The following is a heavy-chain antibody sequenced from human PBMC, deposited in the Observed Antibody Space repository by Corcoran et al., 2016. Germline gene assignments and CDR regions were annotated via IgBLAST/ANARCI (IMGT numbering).Heavy chain of an antibody. D-gene: IGHD6-19*01. CDR1: GYSFTSYW. Sequence: DVQLVRSGAEVKKPGQSLKISCKGSGYSFTSYWIGWVRQMPGKGLEWMGIIYPGDSDTRYSPSFHGPVTIPADKSISHDYLQWSSLKASDTAMYYCARHSDAYSSGGNFDYRSKGTLVTVSS. V-gene: IGHV5-51*01. J-gene: IGHJ4*02. CDR2: IYPGDSDT. CDR3: ARHSDAYSSGGNFDY.